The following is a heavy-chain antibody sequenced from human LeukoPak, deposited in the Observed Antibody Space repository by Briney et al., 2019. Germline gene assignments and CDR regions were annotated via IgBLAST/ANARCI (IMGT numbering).Heavy chain of an antibody. CDR1: GGSFSGYY. CDR2: INHSGST. D-gene: IGHD3-10*01. J-gene: IGHJ5*01. Sequence: SETLSLTCAVYGGSFSGYYWSWIRQPPGKGLEWIGEINHSGSTNYNPSLKSRVTISVDTSKNQFSLKLSSVTAADTAVYYCARRVLWFGELSGLNWFDSWGQGTLVTVSS. CDR3: ARRVLWFGELSGLNWFDS. V-gene: IGHV4-34*01.